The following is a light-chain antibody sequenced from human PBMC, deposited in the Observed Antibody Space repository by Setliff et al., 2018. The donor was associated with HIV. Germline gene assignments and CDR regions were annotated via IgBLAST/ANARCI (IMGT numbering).Light chain of an antibody. CDR3: QVWDSSSDHVV. CDR2: FDS. J-gene: IGLJ2*01. CDR1: KIGNKR. V-gene: IGLV3-21*04. Sequence: SYELTQPPSASVAPGKTARITCGENKIGNKRVHWYQQKSGLAPVLVIYFDSDRPSGIPERFSGSNSGSTATLTISRVEAGDEADYYCQVWDSSSDHVVFGGGTKVTVL.